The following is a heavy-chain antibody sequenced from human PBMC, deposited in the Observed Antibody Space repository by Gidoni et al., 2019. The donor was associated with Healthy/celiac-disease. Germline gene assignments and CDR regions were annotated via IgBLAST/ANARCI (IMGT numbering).Heavy chain of an antibody. CDR2: IYYSGST. CDR1: GGSISSSSYY. V-gene: IGHV4-39*07. J-gene: IGHJ4*02. D-gene: IGHD5-18*01. Sequence: QLQLQESGPGLVKPSETLSLTCTFSGGSISSSSYYWGWIRQPPGKGLEWIGSIYYSGSTYYNPSLKSRVTISVDTSKNQFSLKLSSVTAADTAVYYCARGLLKTAMARPLFDYWGQGTLVTVSS. CDR3: ARGLLKTAMARPLFDY.